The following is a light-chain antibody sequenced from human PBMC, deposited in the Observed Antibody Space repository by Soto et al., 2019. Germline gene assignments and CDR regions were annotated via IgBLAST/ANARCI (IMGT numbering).Light chain of an antibody. V-gene: IGKV1-33*01. CDR2: DAS. Sequence: DIQMTQSPSSLSASVGDRVTITCQASQDINNYLNWYQQKPGKAPKLLIYDASNLETGVPSRFSGSGSGTDFTFTISSLQAEDIATYYCQQYDNLYTFGQGTKLEIK. CDR3: QQYDNLYT. J-gene: IGKJ2*01. CDR1: QDINNY.